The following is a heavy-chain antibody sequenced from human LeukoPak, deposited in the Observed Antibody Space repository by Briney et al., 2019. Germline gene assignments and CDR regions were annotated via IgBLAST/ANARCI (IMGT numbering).Heavy chain of an antibody. CDR2: INPNSGGT. V-gene: IGHV1-2*02. Sequence: GASVKVSCKASGYTFTGYYMHWVRQAPGQGLEWMGWINPNSGGTNYAQKFQGRVTMTRDTSISTAYMELSRLRSDDTAVYYCARGFRTIAAAAKNWFDPWGQGTLVTVSS. J-gene: IGHJ5*02. CDR1: GYTFTGYY. CDR3: ARGFRTIAAAAKNWFDP. D-gene: IGHD6-13*01.